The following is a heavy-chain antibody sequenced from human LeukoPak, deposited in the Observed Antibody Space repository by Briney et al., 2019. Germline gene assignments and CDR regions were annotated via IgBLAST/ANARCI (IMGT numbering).Heavy chain of an antibody. CDR1: GYTFTSYG. CDR3: ARESSGWYTGNWFDP. CDR2: ISAYNGNT. Sequence: GSVKVSCKASGYTFTSYGISWVRQAPGQGLEWMGWISAYNGNTNYAQKLQGRVTMTTDTSTSTAYMELRSLRSDDTAVYYCARESSGWYTGNWFDPWGQGTLVTVSS. J-gene: IGHJ5*02. D-gene: IGHD6-19*01. V-gene: IGHV1-18*01.